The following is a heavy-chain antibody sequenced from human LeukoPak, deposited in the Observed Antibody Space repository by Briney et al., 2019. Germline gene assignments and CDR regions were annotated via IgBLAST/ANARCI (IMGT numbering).Heavy chain of an antibody. Sequence: GGSLRLSCAASGFTFSSYARTWVRQAPGKGLEWVSTISGSGRSIYYADSVKGRFTISRDNAKNSLYLQMNSLRAEDTDVYYCARAYSYGYGYGMDVWGQGTTVTVSS. CDR1: GFTFSSYA. D-gene: IGHD5-18*01. V-gene: IGHV3-21*01. J-gene: IGHJ6*02. CDR2: ISGSGRSI. CDR3: ARAYSYGYGYGMDV.